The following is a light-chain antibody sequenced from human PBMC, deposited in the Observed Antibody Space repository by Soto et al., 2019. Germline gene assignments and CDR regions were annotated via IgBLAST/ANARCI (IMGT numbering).Light chain of an antibody. V-gene: IGLV2-14*01. CDR1: GSDIGAYNY. CDR3: SSFTTSYFYV. CDR2: GVT. Sequence: QSALTQPASVSGSPGQSITISCTGSGSDIGAYNYVSWYQQHPGKAPKLLIHGVTRRPSGVSSSFSDSKSAYTASLTISGLQAEDEANYYCSSFTTSYFYVFGHGTKVTVL. J-gene: IGLJ1*01.